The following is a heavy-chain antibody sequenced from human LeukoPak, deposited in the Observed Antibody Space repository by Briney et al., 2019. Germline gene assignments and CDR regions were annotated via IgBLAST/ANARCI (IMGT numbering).Heavy chain of an antibody. J-gene: IGHJ4*02. D-gene: IGHD6-19*01. Sequence: PSETLSLTCTVSGGSISSYYWSWIRQPPGKGLEWIGYIYYSGSTNYNPSLKSRVTISVDTSKNQFSLKLSSVTAADTAVYYCASFRNRAVGFDNWGQGTLVTVSS. CDR1: GGSISSYY. V-gene: IGHV4-59*01. CDR3: ASFRNRAVGFDN. CDR2: IYYSGST.